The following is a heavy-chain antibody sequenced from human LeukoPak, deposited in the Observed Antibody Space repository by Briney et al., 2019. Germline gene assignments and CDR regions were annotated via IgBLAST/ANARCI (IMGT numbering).Heavy chain of an antibody. CDR3: ARSRSRIQLFDY. CDR2: INPNSGGT. J-gene: IGHJ4*02. CDR1: GYTFTGYY. V-gene: IGHV1-2*02. Sequence: ASVKVSCKASGYTFTGYYMHWVRQAPGQGLEWMGWINPNSGGTNYAQKFQGRVTMTRDTSISTAYMELSRLRSDDTAVYYCARSRSRIQLFDYWGQGTLVTVSS. D-gene: IGHD5-18*01.